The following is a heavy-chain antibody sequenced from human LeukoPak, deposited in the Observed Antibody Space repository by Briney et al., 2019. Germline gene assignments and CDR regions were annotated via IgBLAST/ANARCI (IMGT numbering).Heavy chain of an antibody. J-gene: IGHJ4*02. CDR3: ARRGSGGSEFDY. D-gene: IGHD6-25*01. V-gene: IGHV4-39*01. CDR2: IYYSGGT. CDR1: GGSISSSSYY. Sequence: PSETLSLTCTVSGGSISSSSYYWGWIRQPPGKGLEWIGSIYYSGGTYYNPSLKSRVTISVDTSKNQFSLKLSSVTAADTAVYYCARRGSGGSEFDYWGQGTLVTVPS.